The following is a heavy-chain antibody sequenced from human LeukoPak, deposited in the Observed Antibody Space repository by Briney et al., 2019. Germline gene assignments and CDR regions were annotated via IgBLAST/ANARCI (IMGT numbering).Heavy chain of an antibody. D-gene: IGHD5-12*01. CDR2: IIPIFGTA. J-gene: IGHJ3*02. CDR3: ARGRKRLRLDAFDI. Sequence: ASVKVSCKASGGTFSSYAISWVRQAPGQGLEWMGGIIPIFGTANYAQKFQGRVTTTADESTSTAYMELSSLRSEDTAVYYCARGRKRLRLDAFDIWGQGTMVTVSS. V-gene: IGHV1-69*13. CDR1: GGTFSSYA.